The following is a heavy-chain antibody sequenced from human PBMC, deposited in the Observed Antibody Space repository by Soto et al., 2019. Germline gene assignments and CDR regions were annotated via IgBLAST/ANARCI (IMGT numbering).Heavy chain of an antibody. CDR1: GYTLTELS. V-gene: IGHV1-24*01. Sequence: GASVKVSCKVSGYTLTELSMHCVRQAPGKGLEWMGGFDPEDGETIYAQKFQGRVTMTEDTSTDTAYMELSSLRSEDTAVYYCATQTTYYDYIWTDYWGQGTLVTVSS. CDR3: ATQTTYYDYIWTDY. CDR2: FDPEDGET. J-gene: IGHJ4*02. D-gene: IGHD3-16*01.